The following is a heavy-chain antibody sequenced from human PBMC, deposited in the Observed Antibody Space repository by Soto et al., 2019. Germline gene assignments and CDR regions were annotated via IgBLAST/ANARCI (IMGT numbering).Heavy chain of an antibody. CDR2: IYYSGST. D-gene: IGHD3-22*01. CDR3: ATNGGVNYYDSSGYRDAFDI. J-gene: IGHJ3*02. V-gene: IGHV4-59*01. CDR1: GGSISSYY. Sequence: SETLSLTCTVSGGSISSYYWSWIRQPPGKGLEWIGYIYYSGSTNYNPSLKSRVTISVDTSKNQFSLKLSSVTAADTAVYYCATNGGVNYYDSSGYRDAFDIWGQGTMVTVSS.